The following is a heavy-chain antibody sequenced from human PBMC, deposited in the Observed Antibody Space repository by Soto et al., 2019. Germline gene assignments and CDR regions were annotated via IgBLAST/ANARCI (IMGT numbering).Heavy chain of an antibody. V-gene: IGHV3-21*01. Sequence: EVQLVESGGGLVKPVGSLRLSCAASGFTFFTYTMNWVRQAPGKVLEWVSSISSSNRYIYYADSVKGRFTISRDNAKNSLYLQMNSLRVEDTAVYHCARDLNYFGSGSTFDYWGQGTLVTVSS. CDR1: GFTFFTYT. CDR2: ISSSNRYI. D-gene: IGHD3-10*01. CDR3: ARDLNYFGSGSTFDY. J-gene: IGHJ4*02.